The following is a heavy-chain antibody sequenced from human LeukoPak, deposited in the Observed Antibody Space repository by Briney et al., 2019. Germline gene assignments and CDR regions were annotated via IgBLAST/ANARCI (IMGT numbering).Heavy chain of an antibody. V-gene: IGHV4-61*01. CDR1: GGSVSSGSYY. J-gene: IGHJ4*02. D-gene: IGHD5-18*01. Sequence: PSETLSLTCTVSGGSVSSGSYYWSWIRQPPGKGLEWIGYIYYSGSTNYNPSLKSRVTISVDTSKNQFSLKLSSVTAADTAVYYCARGRYSYGEPDSHFDYWGQGTLVPVSS. CDR3: ARGRYSYGEPDSHFDY. CDR2: IYYSGST.